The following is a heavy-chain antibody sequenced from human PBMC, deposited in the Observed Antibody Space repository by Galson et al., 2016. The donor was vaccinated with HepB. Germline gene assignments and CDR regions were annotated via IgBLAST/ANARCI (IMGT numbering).Heavy chain of an antibody. V-gene: IGHV7-4-1*02. D-gene: IGHD3-22*01. J-gene: IGHJ6*02. CDR3: ASAPGDSSGYLYYYGMDV. CDR2: INTNTGNP. Sequence: SVKVSCKASGYTFTNYAMNWVRQAPGQGLEWMGWINTNTGNPKYAQGFTGRFVFSLDTSVSTAHLQISSLKAEDTAVYDCASAPGDSSGYLYYYGMDVWGQGTTVTVSS. CDR1: GYTFTNYA.